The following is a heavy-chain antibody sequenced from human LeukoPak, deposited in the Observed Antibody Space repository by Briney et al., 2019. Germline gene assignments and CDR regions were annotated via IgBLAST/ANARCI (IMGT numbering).Heavy chain of an antibody. CDR3: ARVGSGSYLVHY. Sequence: GRSLRLSCAASGFTFSSYGMHWVRQAPGKGLEWVAVIWYDGSNKYYADSVRGRFTISRNNSKNTLYLRMNSLRAEDTAVYYCARVGSGSYLVHYWGQGTLVTVSS. V-gene: IGHV3-33*01. CDR2: IWYDGSNK. D-gene: IGHD1-26*01. CDR1: GFTFSSYG. J-gene: IGHJ4*02.